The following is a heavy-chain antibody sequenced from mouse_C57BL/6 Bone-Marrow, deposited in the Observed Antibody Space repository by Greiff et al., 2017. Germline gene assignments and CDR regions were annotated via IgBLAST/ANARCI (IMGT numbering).Heavy chain of an antibody. J-gene: IGHJ4*01. D-gene: IGHD1-1*01. V-gene: IGHV5-9-1*02. CDR3: TRGAYCGSFYYYAMDY. Sequence: EVKLVESGEGLVKPGGSLKLSCAASGFTFSSYAMSWVRQTPEKRLEWVAYISSGGDYIYYADTVKGRFTLSRDNARNTLYLQMSSLKSEDTAMSYCTRGAYCGSFYYYAMDYWGQGTSVTVSS. CDR2: ISSGGDYI. CDR1: GFTFSSYA.